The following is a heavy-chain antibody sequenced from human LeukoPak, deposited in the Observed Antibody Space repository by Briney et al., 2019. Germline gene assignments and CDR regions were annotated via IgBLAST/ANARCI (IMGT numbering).Heavy chain of an antibody. D-gene: IGHD3-10*01. CDR3: ARGGLEAWNYYGSGSYRGFDY. V-gene: IGHV3-7*01. J-gene: IGHJ4*02. CDR2: IKQDGSEK. CDR1: GFTFSNYW. Sequence: PGGSLRLSCAASGFTFSNYWMSWVRQAPGKGLEWVANIKQDGSEKYYVDSVKGRFTISRDNAKNSLYLQMNSLRAEDTAVYYCARGGLEAWNYYGSGSYRGFDYWGQGTLVTVSS.